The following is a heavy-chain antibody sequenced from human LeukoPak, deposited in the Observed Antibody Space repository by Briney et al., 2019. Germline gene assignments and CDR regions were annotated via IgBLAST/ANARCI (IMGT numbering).Heavy chain of an antibody. CDR3: ARGVGSSWLKRYYYYGMDV. CDR1: GGSISSYY. V-gene: IGHV4-59*12. J-gene: IGHJ6*02. Sequence: SETLSLTCTVSGGSISSYYWSWIRQPPGKGLEWIGYIYYSGSTNYNPSLKSRVTISVDTSKNQFSLKLSSVTAADTAVYYCARGVGSSWLKRYYYYGMDVWGQGTTVTVSS. CDR2: IYYSGST. D-gene: IGHD6-13*01.